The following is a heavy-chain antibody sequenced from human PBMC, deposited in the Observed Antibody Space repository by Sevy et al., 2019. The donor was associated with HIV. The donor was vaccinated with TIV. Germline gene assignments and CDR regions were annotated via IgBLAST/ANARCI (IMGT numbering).Heavy chain of an antibody. D-gene: IGHD3-3*01. CDR1: DGSISSYY. V-gene: IGHV4-59*12. J-gene: IGHJ5*02. CDR2: IYYSGST. Sequence: SETLSLTCTVSDGSISSYYWSWIRQPPGKGLEWIGYIYYSGSTKYNPSLKSRVTISVDTSKNQFSLKLISVTAADTAVYYCARGRPPHYGLGPTGWLDPWGQGTLVTVSS. CDR3: ARGRPPHYGLGPTGWLDP.